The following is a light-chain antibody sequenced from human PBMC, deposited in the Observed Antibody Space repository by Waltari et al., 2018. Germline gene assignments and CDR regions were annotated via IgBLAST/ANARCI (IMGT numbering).Light chain of an antibody. CDR1: SSDVGRYNR. V-gene: IGLV2-14*03. J-gene: IGLJ3*02. CDR3: SSFTSSNSLQGV. CDR2: DVN. Sequence: QSALTQPASVSGSPGQSITISCTGTSSDVGRYNRFSWYQQHPGKAPKLMIFDVNNRPSGVSDRFSGSKSGNAASLTISGLQTEDEADYYCSSFTSSNSLQGVFGGGTTVTVL.